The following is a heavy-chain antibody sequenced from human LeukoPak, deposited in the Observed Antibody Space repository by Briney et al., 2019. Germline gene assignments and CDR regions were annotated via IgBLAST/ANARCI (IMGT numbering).Heavy chain of an antibody. CDR1: GFTFSSYA. J-gene: IGHJ6*03. V-gene: IGHV3-30*04. CDR3: AKDGHSSGWYKWYYYYYMDV. D-gene: IGHD6-19*01. Sequence: PGRSLRLSCAASGFTFSSYAMHWVRQAPGKGLEWVAVISYDGSNKYYADSVKGRFTISRDNSKNTLYLQMNSLRAEDTAVYYCAKDGHSSGWYKWYYYYYMDVWGKGTTVTVSS. CDR2: ISYDGSNK.